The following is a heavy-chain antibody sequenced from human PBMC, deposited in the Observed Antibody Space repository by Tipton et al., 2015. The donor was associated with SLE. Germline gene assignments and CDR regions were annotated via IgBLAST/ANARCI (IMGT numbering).Heavy chain of an antibody. CDR3: AREDGGKAYFDY. D-gene: IGHD4-23*01. CDR2: IYYSGST. Sequence: TLSLTCTVSGGSISSSSYYWGWIRQPPGKGLEWIGSIYYSGSTYYNPSLKSRVTISVDTSKNQFSLKLSSVTAADTAVYYCAREDGGKAYFDYWGQGTLVTVSS. J-gene: IGHJ4*02. CDR1: GGSISSSSYY. V-gene: IGHV4-39*07.